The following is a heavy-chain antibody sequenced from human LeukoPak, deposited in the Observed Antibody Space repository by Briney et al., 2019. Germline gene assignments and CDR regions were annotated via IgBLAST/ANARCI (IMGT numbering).Heavy chain of an antibody. V-gene: IGHV4-39*07. J-gene: IGHJ4*02. CDR1: GGSISSSYYY. CDR3: ARWAGYSSSWPAVDY. CDR2: IYYSGST. D-gene: IGHD6-13*01. Sequence: SETLSLTCTVSGGSISSSYYYWGWIRQPPGKGLEWIGSIYYSGSTYYNPSLKSRVTISVDTSKNQFSLKLRSVTAADTAVYYCARWAGYSSSWPAVDYWGQGTLVTVSS.